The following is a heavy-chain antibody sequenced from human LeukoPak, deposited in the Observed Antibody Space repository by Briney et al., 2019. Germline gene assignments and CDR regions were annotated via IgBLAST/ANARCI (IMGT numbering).Heavy chain of an antibody. CDR1: GFTFSRYG. CDR2: MWNDGSNK. J-gene: IGHJ4*02. D-gene: IGHD6-6*01. CDR3: ARDREYSSSFCDY. V-gene: IGHV3-33*01. Sequence: PGGSLRLSCVASGFTFSRYGMHWVRQAPGKGLEWVAVMWNDGSNKYYADSVKGRIIISRDNTKNTLYLQMNSLRAEDTAVYYCARDREYSSSFCDYWGQGTLVTVSS.